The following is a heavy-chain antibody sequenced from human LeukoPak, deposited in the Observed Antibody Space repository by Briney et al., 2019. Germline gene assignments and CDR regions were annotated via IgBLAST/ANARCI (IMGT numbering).Heavy chain of an antibody. CDR3: ARDRGILEGVTRTWFDP. V-gene: IGHV1-46*01. CDR2: INPSGGST. Sequence: GASVKVSCKASGYTFTSYYMHWVRQAPGQGLEWMGIINPSGGSTTYAQKLQGRVTMTTDTSTSTAYMELRNLKSDDTAMYYCARDRGILEGVTRTWFDPWGQGTLVTVSS. J-gene: IGHJ5*02. D-gene: IGHD1-26*01. CDR1: GYTFTSYY.